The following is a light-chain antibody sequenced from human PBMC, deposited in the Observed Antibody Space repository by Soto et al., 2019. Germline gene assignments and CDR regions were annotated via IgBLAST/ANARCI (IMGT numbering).Light chain of an antibody. J-gene: IGKJ5*01. V-gene: IGKV1-12*01. CDR3: QQANSFPHT. CDR2: SAS. Sequence: TRLPSSRCSWLGPRDTNNYRADQDVSTWLAWHQQKPGKSPKLLIYSASTLHSGVPSRFSGSGSGRDLSLTISRLMPEDFPTYYCQQANSFPHTFGHGTRLEIK. CDR1: QDVSTW.